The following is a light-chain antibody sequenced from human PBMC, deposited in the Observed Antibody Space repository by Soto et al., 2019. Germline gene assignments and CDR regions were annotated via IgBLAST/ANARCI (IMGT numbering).Light chain of an antibody. J-gene: IGKJ1*01. V-gene: IGKV3-20*01. CDR1: LSVSVY. Sequence: EFVLTQSPGTLSLSPGERATLSCRTSLSVSVYLDWYQQKPGQAPRLLIYGASSRATGIPDRFSGSGSGTDFTLTISRLEPEDFAVYYCQQYGSSPPRTFGQGTKVDI. CDR3: QQYGSSPPRT. CDR2: GAS.